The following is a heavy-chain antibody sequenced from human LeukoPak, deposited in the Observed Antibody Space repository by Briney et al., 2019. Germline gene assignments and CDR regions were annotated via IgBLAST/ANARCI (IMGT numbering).Heavy chain of an antibody. J-gene: IGHJ6*03. CDR2: ISSSGSTI. D-gene: IGHD6-13*01. V-gene: IGHV3-48*03. CDR1: GFTFSSYD. Sequence: GGSLRLSCAASGFTFSSYDMNWVRQAPGKGLEWVSFISSSGSTIYYADSVKGRFTISRDNAKNSLYLQMNSLRAEDTAVYYCARSCYDSSSWYTNYYYYCYMDVWGKGTTVTVSS. CDR3: ARSCYDSSSWYTNYYYYCYMDV.